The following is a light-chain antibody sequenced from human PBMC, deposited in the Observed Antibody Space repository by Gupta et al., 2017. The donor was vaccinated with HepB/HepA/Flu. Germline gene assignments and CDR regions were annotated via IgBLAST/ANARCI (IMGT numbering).Light chain of an antibody. V-gene: IGKV3-15*01. J-gene: IGKJ2*02. Sequence: EIVMTQSPATLSVSPLARATLSCRTTQRVSNYLAWYQQKPGQAPRLLIYDASTRATGFPARFSGSGYGTKFTLTISSRQSEDFAVYYCQHKHNCPCPFGQGTKLDIK. CDR2: DAS. CDR1: QRVSNY. CDR3: QHKHNCPCP.